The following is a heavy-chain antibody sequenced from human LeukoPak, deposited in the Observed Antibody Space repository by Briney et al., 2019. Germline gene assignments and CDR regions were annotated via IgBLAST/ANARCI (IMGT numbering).Heavy chain of an antibody. J-gene: IGHJ3*02. CDR2: INPNSGGT. V-gene: IGHV1-2*02. Sequence: GASVKVSCKASGYTFTGYYMHWVRQAPGQGLEWMGWINPNSGGTNYAQKFQGRVTMTEDTSTDTAYMELSSLRSEDTAVYYCATSGSEPGAFDIWGQGTMVTVSS. CDR3: ATSGSEPGAFDI. D-gene: IGHD1-26*01. CDR1: GYTFTGYY.